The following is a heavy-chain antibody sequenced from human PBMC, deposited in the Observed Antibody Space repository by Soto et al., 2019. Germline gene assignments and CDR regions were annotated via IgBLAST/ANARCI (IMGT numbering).Heavy chain of an antibody. CDR1: GGTFSSYA. CDR2: IIPIFGTA. Sequence: QVQLVQSGAVVKKPGSSVKVSCKASGGTFSSYAISWVRQAPGQGLEWMGGIIPIFGTANYAQKFQGRVTITADESTSTAYMELSSLRSEDTAVYYCARNAHRDGYNEPSFDYWGQGTLVTVSS. CDR3: ARNAHRDGYNEPSFDY. J-gene: IGHJ4*02. D-gene: IGHD5-12*01. V-gene: IGHV1-69*01.